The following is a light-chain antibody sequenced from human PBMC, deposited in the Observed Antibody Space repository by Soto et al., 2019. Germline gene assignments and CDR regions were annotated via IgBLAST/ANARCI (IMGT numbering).Light chain of an antibody. Sequence: QPVLTQSPSASASLGASVKLTCTLSCGHSSYAIAWHQQQPEKGPRYLMKLNSDGSHSKGDGIPDRFSGSSSGAERYLTISSLQSEDEADYYCQTWGTGVVVFGGGTKLTVL. CDR1: CGHSSYA. J-gene: IGLJ2*01. CDR3: QTWGTGVVV. CDR2: LNSDGSH. V-gene: IGLV4-69*01.